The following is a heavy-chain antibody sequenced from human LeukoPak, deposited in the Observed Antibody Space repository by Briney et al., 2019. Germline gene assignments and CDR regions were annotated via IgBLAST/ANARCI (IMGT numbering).Heavy chain of an antibody. CDR2: IKHDGGEK. V-gene: IGHV3-7*05. CDR1: GFTFTDYW. D-gene: IGHD6-6*01. CDR3: TRLEQVGSDYQYYGLAV. Sequence: GGSLRLSCAASGFTFTDYWMSWVRQAPGKGLEWVANIKHDGGEKYYVDSVKGRFTISRDNAKNSLYLQMNSLKTEDTAVYYCTRLEQVGSDYQYYGLAVWGQGTTVTVSS. J-gene: IGHJ6*02.